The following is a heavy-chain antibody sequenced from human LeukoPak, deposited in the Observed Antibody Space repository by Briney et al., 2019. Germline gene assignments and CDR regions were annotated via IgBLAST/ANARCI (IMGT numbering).Heavy chain of an antibody. CDR2: FDPEDGET. J-gene: IGHJ5*02. V-gene: IGHV1-24*01. CDR1: GYTLTELS. D-gene: IGHD6-19*01. Sequence: ASVKVSCKVSGYTLTELSMHWVRQAPGKGLEWMGGFDPEDGETIYAQKFQGRVTMTRDTSISTAYMELSRLRSDDTAVYYCACEKAVASVAWFDPWGQGTLVTVSS. CDR3: ACEKAVASVAWFDP.